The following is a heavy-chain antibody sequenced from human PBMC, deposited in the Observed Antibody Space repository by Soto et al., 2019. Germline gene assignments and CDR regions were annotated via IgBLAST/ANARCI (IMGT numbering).Heavy chain of an antibody. CDR2: INTDGSDT. J-gene: IGHJ4*02. CDR3: KSDRTGTQHYFDY. CDR1: GFTFSSDW. V-gene: IGHV3-74*01. D-gene: IGHD4-17*01. Sequence: PGGSLRLSCAASGFTFSSDWMHWVRQAPGKGLVWVSRINTDGSDTSYADSVKGRFTISRDNAKNTLYLQMNSLRAEDTAVYYCKSDRTGTQHYFDYWGQGKMVKVSS.